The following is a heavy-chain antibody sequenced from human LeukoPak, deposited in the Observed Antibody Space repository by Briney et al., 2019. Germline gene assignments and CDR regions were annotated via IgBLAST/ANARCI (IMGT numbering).Heavy chain of an antibody. CDR1: GGSISSYY. V-gene: IGHV4-59*08. CDR3: ARRSTYAFDI. J-gene: IGHJ3*02. Sequence: PSETLSLTCTVSGGSISSYYWSWIRQPPGKGLEWIGYIYYSGSTNYNPSLESRVTISVDTSKNQFSLKLSSVTAADTAVYYCARRSTYAFDIWGQGTMVTVSS. D-gene: IGHD2-2*01. CDR2: IYYSGST.